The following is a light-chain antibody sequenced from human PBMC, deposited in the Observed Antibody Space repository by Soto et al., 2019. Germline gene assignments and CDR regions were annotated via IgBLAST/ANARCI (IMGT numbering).Light chain of an antibody. CDR1: SSNIGAGYD. Sequence: QSVLTQPPSVSGAPGQRVTISCTGRSSNIGAGYDVHWYQQFPGKAPKLLIYGNSNRPSGVPDRFSGSKSGASVSLAITGLRDEDEADYHCQSYDSSLINAVFGGGTKLTVL. J-gene: IGLJ2*01. CDR3: QSYDSSLINAV. CDR2: GNS. V-gene: IGLV1-40*01.